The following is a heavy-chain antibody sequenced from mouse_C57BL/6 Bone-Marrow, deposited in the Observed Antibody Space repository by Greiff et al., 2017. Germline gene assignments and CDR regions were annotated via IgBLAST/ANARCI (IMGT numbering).Heavy chain of an antibody. J-gene: IGHJ2*01. Sequence: VQVVESGAELVKPGASVKISCKASGYAFSSYCMNWVKQRPGKGLEWIGQIYPGDGNTNYNGKFKGKATLTEDKYSSTAYMQRSSLTSEDSAVYFSTRDGDFFDYWGQGTTLTVSS. CDR3: TRDGDFFDY. CDR1: GYAFSSYC. CDR2: IYPGDGNT. V-gene: IGHV1-80*01.